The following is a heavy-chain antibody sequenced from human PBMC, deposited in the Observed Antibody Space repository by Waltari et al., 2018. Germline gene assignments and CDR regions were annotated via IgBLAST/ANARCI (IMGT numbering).Heavy chain of an antibody. CDR1: GYTFTSRG. CDR2: INTQNGST. D-gene: IGHD2-21*01. V-gene: IGHV1-18*01. J-gene: IGHJ6*02. CDR3: ATDTGALWMDV. Sequence: QVQLVQSGGEMKEPGASVKVSCKASGYTFTSRGINWVRHAPGQGLEWMGWINTQNGSTNYAQNLQGRVTMTADTSTTTAYMELRSLKSDDTAIYYCATDTGALWMDVWGQGTTVTVSS.